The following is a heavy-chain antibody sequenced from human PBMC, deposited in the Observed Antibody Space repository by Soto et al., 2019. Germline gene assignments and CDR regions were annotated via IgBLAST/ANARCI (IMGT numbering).Heavy chain of an antibody. Sequence: PSETLSLTCTVPGGSISSGGYYWSWLRQHPGKGLEWIGYIYYSGSTSYKPSLKSRVTISVDMSKSEFALEVSSGTGADTSVYYCAGGPASYDMLTGYYLLYCGERYFWGRGXTVTVCS. CDR3: AGGPASYDMLTGYYLLYCGERYF. CDR1: GGSISSGGYY. V-gene: IGHV4-31*03. J-gene: IGHJ6*02. D-gene: IGHD3-9*01. CDR2: IYYSGST.